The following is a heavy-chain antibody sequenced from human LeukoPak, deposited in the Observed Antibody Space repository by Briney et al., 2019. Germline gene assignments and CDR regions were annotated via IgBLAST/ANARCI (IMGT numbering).Heavy chain of an antibody. CDR2: IYTSGST. V-gene: IGHV4-61*02. J-gene: IGHJ4*02. Sequence: PSETLSLTCTVSGGSISSGSYYWSWIRQPAGKGLEWIGRIYTSGSTNYNPSLKSRVTISVDTSKNQFSLKLSSVTAADTAVYYCARAWWELDYWGQGTLVTVSS. CDR3: ARAWWELDY. CDR1: GGSISSGSYY. D-gene: IGHD2-15*01.